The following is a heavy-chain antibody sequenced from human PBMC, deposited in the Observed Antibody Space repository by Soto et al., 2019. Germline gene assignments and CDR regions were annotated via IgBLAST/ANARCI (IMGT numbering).Heavy chain of an antibody. Sequence: QVQLVQSGAEVKKPGASVKVSCKASGYTFTSYGISWVRQAPGQGLEWMGWISAYNGNTNYAQKLQGRVTMTTDTSTSTAYMELRSLRSDDTAVYYCAGSALGGAATDHNWFDPWGQGTLVTVSS. CDR3: AGSALGGAATDHNWFDP. D-gene: IGHD4-17*01. J-gene: IGHJ5*02. CDR2: ISAYNGNT. CDR1: GYTFTSYG. V-gene: IGHV1-18*01.